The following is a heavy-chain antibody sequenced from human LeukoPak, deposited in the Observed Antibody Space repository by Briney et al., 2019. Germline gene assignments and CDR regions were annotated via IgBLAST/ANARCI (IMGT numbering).Heavy chain of an antibody. D-gene: IGHD4-11*01. Sequence: ASETLSLTCTVSGGSLSSGAYFWNWIRQHPEKGLEWIGYIQYRGRTYTNPSLKSRVTMSVDTSKNQFSLKLSSVTAADTAVYYCASLVTYFDNWGQGTLVTVSS. CDR1: GGSLSSGAYF. CDR3: ASLVTYFDN. V-gene: IGHV4-31*03. CDR2: IQYRGRT. J-gene: IGHJ4*02.